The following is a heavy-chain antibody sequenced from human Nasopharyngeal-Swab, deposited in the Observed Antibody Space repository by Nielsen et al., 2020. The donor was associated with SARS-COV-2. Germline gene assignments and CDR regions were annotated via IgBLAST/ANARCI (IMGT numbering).Heavy chain of an antibody. CDR3: ARDHSSSYPGTAGYGMDA. J-gene: IGHJ6*02. D-gene: IGHD6-6*01. Sequence: GGSLRLSCAASGFTFSSYSMNWVRQAPGKGLEWVSSISSSSSYIYYADSVKGRFTISRDNAKNLLYLQMNSLRAEDTAVYYCARDHSSSYPGTAGYGMDAWGQGTTVTVSS. CDR1: GFTFSSYS. V-gene: IGHV3-21*01. CDR2: ISSSSSYI.